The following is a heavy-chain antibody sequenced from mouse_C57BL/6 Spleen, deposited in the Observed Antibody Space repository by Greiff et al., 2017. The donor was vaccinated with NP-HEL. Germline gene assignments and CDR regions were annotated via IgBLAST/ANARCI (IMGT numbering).Heavy chain of an antibody. V-gene: IGHV5-4*01. CDR2: ISDGGSYT. J-gene: IGHJ2*01. CDR3: AREGSRRYFDY. Sequence: EVQRVESGGGLVKPGGSLKLSCAASGFTFSSYAMSWVRQTPEKRLEWVATISDGGSYTYYPDNVKGRFTISRDNAKNNLYLQMSHLKSEDTAMYYCAREGSRRYFDYRGHGTTRTVSS. CDR1: GFTFSSYA.